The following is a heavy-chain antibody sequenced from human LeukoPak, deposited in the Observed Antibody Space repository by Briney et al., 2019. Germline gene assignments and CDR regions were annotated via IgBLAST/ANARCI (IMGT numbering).Heavy chain of an antibody. V-gene: IGHV1-69*05. CDR1: GGTFSSYA. CDR3: ARGALHYYDSSGYDGLNWFDP. CDR2: IIPIFGTA. D-gene: IGHD3-22*01. J-gene: IGHJ5*02. Sequence: ASVKVSCKASGGTFSSYAISWVRQAPGQGLEWMGRIIPIFGTANYAQKFQGRVTITTDESTSTAYMELSSLRSEDTAVYYCARGALHYYDSSGYDGLNWFDPWGQGTLVTASS.